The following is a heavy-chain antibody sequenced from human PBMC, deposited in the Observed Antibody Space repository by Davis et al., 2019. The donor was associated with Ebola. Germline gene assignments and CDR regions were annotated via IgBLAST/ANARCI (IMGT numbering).Heavy chain of an antibody. CDR3: TKGGVVMIAARFEY. CDR1: GFTVSKNY. V-gene: IGHV3-53*05. CDR2: IYSGGST. Sequence: GGSLRLSCAASGFTVSKNYISWVRQSPGEGLEWVSIIYSGGSTYYTNSVKGRFTISRDNSKNTVYLQMNSLRAEDTALYYCTKGGVVMIAARFEYWGQGTLVTVSS. J-gene: IGHJ4*02. D-gene: IGHD2-15*01.